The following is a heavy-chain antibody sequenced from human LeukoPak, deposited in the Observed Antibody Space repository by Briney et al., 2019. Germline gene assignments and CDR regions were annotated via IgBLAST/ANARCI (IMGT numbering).Heavy chain of an antibody. V-gene: IGHV3-23*01. Sequence: GSLRLSCAASGFTFSSYAMSWVRPAPGKGLAWVSAISGSGGSTYYADSVKGRFTISRDNSKNTLYLQMNSLRAEDTAVYYCAKDTPADSNTYWGQGTLVTVSS. J-gene: IGHJ4*02. CDR1: GFTFSSYA. CDR3: AKDTPADSNTY. CDR2: ISGSGGST. D-gene: IGHD4-11*01.